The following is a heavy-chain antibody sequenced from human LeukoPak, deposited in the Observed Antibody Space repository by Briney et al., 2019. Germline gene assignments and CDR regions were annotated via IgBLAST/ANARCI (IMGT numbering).Heavy chain of an antibody. J-gene: IGHJ4*02. D-gene: IGHD3-10*01. CDR3: TTVRWFGTFDH. V-gene: IGHV3-15*01. Sequence: GGSLRLSCAASGFSLSHVCLSWVPQAPGKGREWAGRIKTKSDSGTTDYAAPLKGRFTISSDDSKNTLYLQMNSLEIEDTAVHYCTTVRWFGTFDHWGQGILVTVPS. CDR2: IKTKSDSGTT. CDR1: GFSLSHVC.